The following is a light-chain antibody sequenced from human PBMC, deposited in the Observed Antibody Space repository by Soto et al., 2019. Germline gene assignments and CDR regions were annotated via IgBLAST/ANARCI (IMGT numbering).Light chain of an antibody. CDR3: QQYYGIPFT. J-gene: IGKJ3*01. CDR2: GAS. V-gene: IGKV3-15*01. CDR1: QSVSSN. Sequence: EIVMTQSPATLSVSPGERATLSCRASQSVSSNLAWYQQKPGQAPRLLIYGASTRATGIPARFSGSGSGTEFTLTISSLQSEDFAVYYCQQYYGIPFTFGPGTKVDIK.